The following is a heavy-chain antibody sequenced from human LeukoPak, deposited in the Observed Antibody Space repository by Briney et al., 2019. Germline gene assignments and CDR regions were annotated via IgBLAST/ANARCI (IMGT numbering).Heavy chain of an antibody. V-gene: IGHV4-30-4*01. CDR1: GVSISSGDYY. Sequence: KPSETLSLTCTVSGVSISSGDYYWSWIRQPPGKGLEWIGYIYYSGSTYYNPSLKSRVTISVDTSKNQFSLKLSSVTAADTAVYYCARVQTGDAFDIWGQGTMVTVSS. J-gene: IGHJ3*02. D-gene: IGHD4-11*01. CDR3: ARVQTGDAFDI. CDR2: IYYSGST.